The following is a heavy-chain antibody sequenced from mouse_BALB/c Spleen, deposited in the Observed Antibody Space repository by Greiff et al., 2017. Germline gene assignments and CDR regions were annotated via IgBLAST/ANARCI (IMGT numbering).Heavy chain of an antibody. Sequence: DVMLVESGGGLVQPGGSLKLSCAASGFTFSSYGMSWVRQTPDKRLELVATINSNGGSTYYPDSVKGRFTISRDNAKNNLYLQMSSLKSEDTAMYYCARHGGTTVVATNFDYWGQGTTLTVSS. D-gene: IGHD1-1*01. V-gene: IGHV5-6-3*01. CDR1: GFTFSSYG. CDR2: INSNGGST. J-gene: IGHJ2*01. CDR3: ARHGGTTVVATNFDY.